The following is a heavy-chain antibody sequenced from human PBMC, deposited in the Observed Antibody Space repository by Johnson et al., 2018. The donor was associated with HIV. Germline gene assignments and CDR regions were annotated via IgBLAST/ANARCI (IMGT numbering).Heavy chain of an antibody. CDR1: GFSFSSYG. CDR2: TQYDGSNK. J-gene: IGHJ3*02. D-gene: IGHD3-22*01. Sequence: QMQLVESGGGVVQPGGSLRLSCAASGFSFSSYGIHWVRQAPGKGLEWVAFTQYDGSNKYYADSMKGRFTISRDNSKKTLYLQMNSLRPEDTAVYYCAKETRDSRSAFDIWGQGTMVTVSS. V-gene: IGHV3-30*02. CDR3: AKETRDSRSAFDI.